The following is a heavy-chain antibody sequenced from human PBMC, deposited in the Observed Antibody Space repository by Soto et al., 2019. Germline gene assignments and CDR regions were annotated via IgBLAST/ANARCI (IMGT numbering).Heavy chain of an antibody. V-gene: IGHV1-2*04. CDR3: AISTGDWFDP. CDR2: INPNSGGT. J-gene: IGHJ5*02. CDR1: GYTFTIYA. D-gene: IGHD3-10*01. Sequence: ASVKVSWKASGYTFTIYAMHWVRQAPGQGLEWMGWINPNSGGTNYAQKFQGWVTMTRDTSISTAYMELSRLRSDDTAVYYCAISTGDWFDPWGQGTLVTVSS.